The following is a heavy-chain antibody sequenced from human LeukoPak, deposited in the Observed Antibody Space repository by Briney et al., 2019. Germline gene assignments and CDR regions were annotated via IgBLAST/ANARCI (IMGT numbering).Heavy chain of an antibody. CDR3: ARGGPTTVTTFLNY. CDR2: IWYDGSNK. Sequence: GGSLRLSCAASGFTFSSYGMHWVRQAPGKGLEWVAVIWYDGSNKYYADSVKGRFTISRDNSMSTLFLQMNSLRAEDTAVYYCARGGPTTVTTFLNYWGQGTLVTVSS. J-gene: IGHJ4*02. D-gene: IGHD4-17*01. V-gene: IGHV3-33*01. CDR1: GFTFSSYG.